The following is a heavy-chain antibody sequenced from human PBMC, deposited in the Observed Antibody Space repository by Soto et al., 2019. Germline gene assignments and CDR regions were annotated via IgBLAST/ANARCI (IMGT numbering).Heavy chain of an antibody. D-gene: IGHD4-17*01. Sequence: SETLSLTCSVSGASITSHYWNWIRQSAGEGLQWIGRVYARGATNYNPSLKSRVTISGDTSKHQFSLKLTSVTAADTAVYYCARSSGDDFFYYGMDVWGHGTTVTVSS. CDR3: ARSSGDDFFYYGMDV. CDR1: GASITSHY. CDR2: VYARGAT. V-gene: IGHV4-59*10. J-gene: IGHJ6*02.